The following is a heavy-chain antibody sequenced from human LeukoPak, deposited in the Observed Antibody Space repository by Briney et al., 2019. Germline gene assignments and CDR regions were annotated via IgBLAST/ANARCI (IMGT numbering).Heavy chain of an antibody. CDR1: GYTFTSYY. V-gene: IGHV1-46*01. CDR2: INPSGGST. Sequence: ASVKVSCKASGYTFTSYYMHWVRQAPGQGLEWMGIINPSGGSTSYAQKFQGRVTMTRDTSTSTVYMELSSLRSEDTAVYCCALTWEWEQLAGGAFDIWGQGTMVTVSS. J-gene: IGHJ3*02. D-gene: IGHD6-6*01. CDR3: ALTWEWEQLAGGAFDI.